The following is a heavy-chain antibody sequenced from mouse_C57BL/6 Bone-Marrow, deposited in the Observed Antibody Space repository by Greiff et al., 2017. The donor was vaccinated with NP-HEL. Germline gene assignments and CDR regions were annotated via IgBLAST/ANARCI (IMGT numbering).Heavy chain of an antibody. CDR3: AREEFGTAQATDYAMDY. CDR2: IDPSDSET. Sequence: QVQLQQPGAELVRPGSSVKLSCKASGYTFTSYWMHWVKQRPIQGLEWIGNIDPSDSETHYNQKFKDKATLTVDKSSSTAYMQLSSLTSEDSAVYYCAREEFGTAQATDYAMDYWGQGTSVTVSS. V-gene: IGHV1-52*01. CDR1: GYTFTSYW. J-gene: IGHJ4*01. D-gene: IGHD3-2*02.